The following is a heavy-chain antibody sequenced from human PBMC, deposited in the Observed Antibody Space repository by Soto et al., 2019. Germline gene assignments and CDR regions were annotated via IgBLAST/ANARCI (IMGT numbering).Heavy chain of an antibody. J-gene: IGHJ4*02. CDR2: INAASGNT. Sequence: QVQLEQSGAEAKKPGASVKVSCKASGYIFTNYAIHWLRQAPGQRYEWMGWINAASGNTQYSHDFQGRVTFTRDTSASTAYMELSSLRSGDTAVYYCARDSLFISGNTGTMGIPLVHYWGQGTLVILSS. V-gene: IGHV1-3*01. D-gene: IGHD3-10*01. CDR1: GYIFTNYA. CDR3: ARDSLFISGNTGTMGIPLVHY.